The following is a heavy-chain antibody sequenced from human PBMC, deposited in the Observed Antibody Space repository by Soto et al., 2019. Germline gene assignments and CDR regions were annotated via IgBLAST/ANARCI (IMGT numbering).Heavy chain of an antibody. V-gene: IGHV1-18*01. CDR3: MRYPYVKDAFDL. J-gene: IGHJ3*01. CDR2: VSVYKGDI. D-gene: IGHD1-1*01. Sequence: QVQLVQSGAEVKKPGASVKVSCKASGFAFSEYGFSWVRQAPGQGLEWTAWVSVYKGDINYAQRIQGRVTMTTNTSTDTVYMELRSLRSDDTAVYYCMRYPYVKDAFDLWGQGTMVRVSS. CDR1: GFAFSEYG.